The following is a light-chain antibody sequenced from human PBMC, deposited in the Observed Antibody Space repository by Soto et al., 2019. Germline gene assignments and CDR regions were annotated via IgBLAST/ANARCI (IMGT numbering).Light chain of an antibody. CDR3: QHYNVWPLT. CDR2: VAS. CDR1: QSVSSN. V-gene: IGKV3-15*01. J-gene: IGKJ4*01. Sequence: EIVMTQSPATLSVSPGERATLSCRASQSVSSNLAWYQQKPGQTPKLLIYVASTRATGIPARFSGSGSGTEFTLTISSLKSEDFAVYYCQHYNVWPLTFGGGTKVEFK.